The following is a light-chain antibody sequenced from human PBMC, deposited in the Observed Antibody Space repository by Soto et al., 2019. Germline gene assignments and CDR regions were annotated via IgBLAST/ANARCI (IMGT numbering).Light chain of an antibody. V-gene: IGKV1-5*01. CDR1: QSISSW. CDR2: DAS. J-gene: IGKJ2*01. CDR3: QQYHSFSYT. Sequence: DIQMTQSPSTLSASVGDRVTITCRASQSISSWLAWYQQKPGKAPKLLIYDASNLESGVPSRFSGSGSGTEFTLTISSLQPDDLATYFCQQYHSFSYTFGQGTNLEIK.